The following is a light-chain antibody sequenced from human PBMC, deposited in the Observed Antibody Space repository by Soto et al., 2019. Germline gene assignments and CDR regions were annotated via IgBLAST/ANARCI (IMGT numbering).Light chain of an antibody. J-gene: IGKJ1*01. V-gene: IGKV1-5*03. CDR3: QQYNSYSWT. Sequence: DIQMTQSPSTLSASVGDRVTITCRASQSISSWLAWYQQKPGKAPKLLIDKASSLESGVPSRFSGSGYGTEFTLTISSLQPDDFATYYCQQYNSYSWTFGQGNKVEIK. CDR1: QSISSW. CDR2: KAS.